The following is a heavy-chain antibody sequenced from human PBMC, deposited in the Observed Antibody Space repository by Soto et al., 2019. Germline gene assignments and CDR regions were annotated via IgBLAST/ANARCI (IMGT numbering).Heavy chain of an antibody. V-gene: IGHV2-5*02. D-gene: IGHD2-21*01. J-gene: IGHJ4*02. CDR1: AFSLSTSGLG. Sequence: QITLKESGPTLVKPTQTLTLTCTFSAFSLSTSGLGVDWIRQPPGKALEWLTFIYWDDDKRYSPSLKSRLTITKDTSKNHVVLTMTNMDPVDTATYYCARLVAAGITYYFDSWGQGTLVTVSS. CDR3: ARLVAAGITYYFDS. CDR2: IYWDDDK.